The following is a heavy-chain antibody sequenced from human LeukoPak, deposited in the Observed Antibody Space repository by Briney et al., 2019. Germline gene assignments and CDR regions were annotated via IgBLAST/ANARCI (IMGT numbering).Heavy chain of an antibody. CDR3: ARFILNPAMGHFQH. CDR1: GGSISSYY. D-gene: IGHD5-18*01. V-gene: IGHV4-59*01. J-gene: IGHJ1*01. CDR2: IYYSGST. Sequence: SETLSPTCTVSGGSISSYYWSWIRQPPGKGLEWIGYIYYSGSTNYNPSLKSRVTISVDTSKNQFSLKLSSVTAADTAVYYCARFILNPAMGHFQHWGQGTLVTVSS.